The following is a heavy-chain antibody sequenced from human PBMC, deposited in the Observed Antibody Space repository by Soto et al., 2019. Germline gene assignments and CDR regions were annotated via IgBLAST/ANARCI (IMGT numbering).Heavy chain of an antibody. V-gene: IGHV4-39*01. CDR2: IYYSGST. CDR1: GGSISSSSYY. Sequence: SETLSLTCTVSGGSISSSSYYWGWIRQPPGKGLEWIGSIYYSGSTYYNPSLKSRVTISVDTSKNQFSLKLSSVTAADTAVYYCATHLPLPGYSSGWPDSWGQGTLVTVSS. CDR3: ATHLPLPGYSSGWPDS. J-gene: IGHJ5*01. D-gene: IGHD6-19*01.